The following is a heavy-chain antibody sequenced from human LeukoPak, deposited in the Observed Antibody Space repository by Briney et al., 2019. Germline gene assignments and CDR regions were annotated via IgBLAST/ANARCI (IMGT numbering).Heavy chain of an antibody. CDR2: MNPNSGNT. CDR3: ARARYYDILTNWFDP. Sequence: ASVKVSCKASGGAFSSYAINWVRQATGQGLEWMGWMNPNSGNTGYAQKFQGRVTMTRNTSISTAYMELSSLRSEDTAVYYCARARYYDILTNWFDPWGQGTLVTVSS. V-gene: IGHV1-8*02. CDR1: GGAFSSYA. D-gene: IGHD3-9*01. J-gene: IGHJ5*02.